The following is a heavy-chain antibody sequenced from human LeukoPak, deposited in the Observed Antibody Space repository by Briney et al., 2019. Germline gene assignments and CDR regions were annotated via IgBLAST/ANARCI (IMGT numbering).Heavy chain of an antibody. J-gene: IGHJ5*02. CDR2: IYPDDSDS. CDR3: VRQRGSSGTINHFDP. CDR1: GYRFTTYW. V-gene: IGHV5-51*01. D-gene: IGHD3-10*01. Sequence: GDSLKISCETSGYRFTTYWIGWVREMPGTGLEWVGDIYPDDSDSRYSPSFQGQVVISADRSIRTAYLQWNSLKTPDTAMYYCVRQRGSSGTINHFDPWGQGTLVTVSS.